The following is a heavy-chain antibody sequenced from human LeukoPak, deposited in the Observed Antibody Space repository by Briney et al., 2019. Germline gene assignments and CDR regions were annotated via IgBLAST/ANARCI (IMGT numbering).Heavy chain of an antibody. CDR3: ARVPPYCSSTSCYFDY. Sequence: SESLSLAWAVYGGSFSGYYWSWVRQPPGKGLEWIGEIHQQGNTNYNPSLQSQVTISVDTSKNQCSLKLSSVTAADTAVYYCARVPPYCSSTSCYFDYWGQGTLVTVSS. J-gene: IGHJ4*02. CDR1: GGSFSGYY. CDR2: IHQQGNT. D-gene: IGHD2-2*01. V-gene: IGHV4-34*01.